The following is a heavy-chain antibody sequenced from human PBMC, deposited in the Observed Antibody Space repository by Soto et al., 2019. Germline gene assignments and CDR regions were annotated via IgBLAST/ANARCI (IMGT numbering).Heavy chain of an antibody. J-gene: IGHJ6*02. CDR1: GXTLTSYY. CDR2: INPSGGST. CDR3: ARDRSGYTSYYYYGMDV. Sequence: ASVEVCCKASGXTLTSYYMHWVRQATRQGLEWMGIINPSGGSTSYAQKFQGRVTMTRDTSTSTVYMELSSLRSEDTAVYYCARDRSGYTSYYYYGMDVWGQGTTVTVSS. V-gene: IGHV1-46*01. D-gene: IGHD3-3*01.